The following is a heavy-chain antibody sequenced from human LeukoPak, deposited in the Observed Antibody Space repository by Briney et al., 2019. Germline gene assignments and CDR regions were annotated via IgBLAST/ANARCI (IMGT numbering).Heavy chain of an antibody. J-gene: IGHJ4*02. CDR1: GFTFSSYE. CDR3: ATDPPYSRSGLYFDY. Sequence: PGGSLRLSCAASGFTFSSYEMNWVRQAPGKGLEWVSYISSSGSTIYYADSVKGRFTISRDNAKNSLFLQMNSLRAEDTAVYYCATDPPYSRSGLYFDYWGQGTLVTVSS. V-gene: IGHV3-48*03. CDR2: ISSSGSTI. D-gene: IGHD6-13*01.